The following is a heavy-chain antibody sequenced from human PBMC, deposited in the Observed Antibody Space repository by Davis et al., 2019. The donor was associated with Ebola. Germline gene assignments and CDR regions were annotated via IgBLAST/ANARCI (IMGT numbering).Heavy chain of an antibody. J-gene: IGHJ6*03. CDR1: GYNFTTYA. CDR3: ARDYSSFYYYMDV. CDR2: INAGNGNT. V-gene: IGHV1-3*01. Sequence: AASVKVSCKTSGYNFTTYATHWVRQAPGQRLEWMGWINAGNGNTKYSQKFQGRVTITRDTSASTAYMELSSLRSEDTAVYYCARDYSSFYYYMDVWGKGTTVTVSS. D-gene: IGHD2-21*01.